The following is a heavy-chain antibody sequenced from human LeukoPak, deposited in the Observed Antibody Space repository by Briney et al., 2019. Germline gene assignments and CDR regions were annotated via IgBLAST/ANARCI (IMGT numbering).Heavy chain of an antibody. Sequence: GGSLRLSCAASGFTVTRNYMSWVRQAPGKGLEWVSVIFSGASTYYADSVKGRFTISRDISKNTVYLQMNSLRAEDTAVYYCARGGAWDYYGMDVWGQGTTVTVSS. CDR1: GFTVTRNY. D-gene: IGHD3-16*01. V-gene: IGHV3-53*01. CDR3: ARGGAWDYYGMDV. CDR2: IFSGAST. J-gene: IGHJ6*02.